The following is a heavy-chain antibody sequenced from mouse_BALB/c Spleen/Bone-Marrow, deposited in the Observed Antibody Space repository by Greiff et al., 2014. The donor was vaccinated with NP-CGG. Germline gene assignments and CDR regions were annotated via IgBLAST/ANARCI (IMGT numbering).Heavy chain of an antibody. CDR1: GFTFSTYG. CDR3: TRQRNWDHYAMDY. J-gene: IGHJ4*01. Sequence: DVHLVESGGDLVKPGGSLKLSCAASGFTFSTYGMSWVRQTPDKRLEWVATISSGGGYTYYPDSVKGRFTIPRDNANNTLYLQMSSLKSEDTAMYYCTRQRNWDHYAMDYWGQGTSVTVSS. CDR2: ISSGGGYT. V-gene: IGHV5-6*01. D-gene: IGHD4-1*01.